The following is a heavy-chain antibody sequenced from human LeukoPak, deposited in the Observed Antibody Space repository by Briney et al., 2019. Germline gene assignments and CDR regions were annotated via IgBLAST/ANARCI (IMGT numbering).Heavy chain of an antibody. V-gene: IGHV3-23*01. J-gene: IGHJ5*01. CDR3: AKPISGGLAVTADWFAP. CDR1: GFAFSFFA. CDR2: INANSGTR. D-gene: IGHD6-19*01. Sequence: PGGSLRLSCEASGFAFSFFAMSWLRQAPGKGLEWVSTINANSGTRSYAASVRGRFTISRDNSKNTLYLQLTTLRVDDTAVYYCAKPISGGLAVTADWFAPWGQGTLVVVSS.